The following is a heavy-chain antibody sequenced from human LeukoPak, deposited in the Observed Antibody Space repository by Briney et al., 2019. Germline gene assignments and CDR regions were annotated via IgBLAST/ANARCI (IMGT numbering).Heavy chain of an antibody. V-gene: IGHV1-46*01. CDR3: ARAYCSSTSCYDVDY. CDR2: INPSGGST. Sequence: ASVKVSCKASGYTFTSYYMHWVRQAPGQGLEWMGIINPSGGSTSYAQKFQGRVTMTRDTSTSTVYMELSSLRSEDTAVYYCARAYCSSTSCYDVDYWGQGTLVTVPS. D-gene: IGHD2-2*01. J-gene: IGHJ4*02. CDR1: GYTFTSYY.